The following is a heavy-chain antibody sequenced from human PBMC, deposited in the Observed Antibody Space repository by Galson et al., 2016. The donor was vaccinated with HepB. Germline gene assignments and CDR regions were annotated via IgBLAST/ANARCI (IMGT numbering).Heavy chain of an antibody. Sequence: QSGAEVKKPGESLKTSCKGSGYNFTTYWIGWVRQMPGKGLEWMGIIYPGDSDTRYSPSVQGHVIISADKSISTAYLQWSSLKASDTAMYYCARHRSYFGSGSYSGYWGQGTLVTVSS. V-gene: IGHV5-51*01. CDR3: ARHRSYFGSGSYSGY. CDR2: IYPGDSDT. J-gene: IGHJ4*02. CDR1: GYNFTTYW. D-gene: IGHD3-10*01.